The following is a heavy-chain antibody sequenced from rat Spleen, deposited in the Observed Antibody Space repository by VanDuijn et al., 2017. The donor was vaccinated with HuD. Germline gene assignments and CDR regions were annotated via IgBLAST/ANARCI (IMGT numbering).Heavy chain of an antibody. Sequence: EVQLVESGGCLVQPGRSLKLSCAASGFTFSDYYMAWVRQAPTKGLEWVATISYDGSSTYYRDSVKGRFTISRDNAKSSLYLQMDSLRSEDTATFYCARRHYGYTDYFDYWGQGVMVTVSS. V-gene: IGHV5-7*01. CDR3: ARRHYGYTDYFDY. CDR1: GFTFSDYY. J-gene: IGHJ2*01. CDR2: ISYDGSST. D-gene: IGHD1-9*01.